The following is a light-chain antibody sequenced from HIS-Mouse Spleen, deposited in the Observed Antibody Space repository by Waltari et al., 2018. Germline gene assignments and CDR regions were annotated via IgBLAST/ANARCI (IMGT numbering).Light chain of an antibody. CDR1: SSDVGSYNL. Sequence: QSALTQPASVSGSPGQSIPISCTGTSSDVGSYNLVSWYQQPPGKAPKLMIYEGSKRPSGVSNRFSGSKSGNTASLTISGLQAEDEADYYCCSYAGSSRVFGGGTKLTVL. J-gene: IGLJ3*02. CDR2: EGS. CDR3: CSYAGSSRV. V-gene: IGLV2-23*01.